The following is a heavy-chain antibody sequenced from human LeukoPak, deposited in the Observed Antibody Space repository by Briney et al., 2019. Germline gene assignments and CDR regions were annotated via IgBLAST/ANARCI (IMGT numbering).Heavy chain of an antibody. CDR1: GFTFSNYW. CDR3: ASLTLYYYDSSGYYGPGYYMDV. CDR2: VNSDGSTT. V-gene: IGHV3-74*01. D-gene: IGHD3-22*01. J-gene: IGHJ6*03. Sequence: PGGSLRLSCAASGFTFSNYWMHWVRQAPGKGLVWVSRVNSDGSTTSYADSVKGRFTISRDNSKNTLYLQMNSLRAEDTAVYYCASLTLYYYDSSGYYGPGYYMDVWGKGTTVTVSS.